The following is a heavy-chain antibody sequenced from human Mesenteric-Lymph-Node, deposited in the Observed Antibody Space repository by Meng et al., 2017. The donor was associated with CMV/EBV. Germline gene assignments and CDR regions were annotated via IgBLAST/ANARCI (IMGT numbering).Heavy chain of an antibody. CDR2: ISSRSSHM. V-gene: IGHV3-21*01. CDR3: VARPFDFDSSGYQYWLDY. J-gene: IGHJ4*02. CDR1: GFTFSSYS. D-gene: IGHD3-22*01. Sequence: GESLKISCAASGFTFSSYSMNWVRQAPGKGLEWVSFISSRSSHMYYADSVKGRFTISRDNAKKSLYLQMNSLRADDTAVYYCVARPFDFDSSGYQYWLDYWGQGTLVTVSS.